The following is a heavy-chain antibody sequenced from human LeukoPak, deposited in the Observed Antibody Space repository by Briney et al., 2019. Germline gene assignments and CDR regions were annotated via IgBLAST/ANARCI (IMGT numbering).Heavy chain of an antibody. J-gene: IGHJ6*02. Sequence: GGSLRLSCAASGFTFSSYVMSWVRQAPGKGLEWVSSISNSGGSTYYADSVKGRFTISRDNSKNTLYLQMNSLRAEDTAVYYCAKGAKQLLRFLEWLLFDVWGQGTTVTVSS. CDR3: AKGAKQLLRFLEWLLFDV. CDR2: ISNSGGST. CDR1: GFTFSSYV. V-gene: IGHV3-23*01. D-gene: IGHD3-3*01.